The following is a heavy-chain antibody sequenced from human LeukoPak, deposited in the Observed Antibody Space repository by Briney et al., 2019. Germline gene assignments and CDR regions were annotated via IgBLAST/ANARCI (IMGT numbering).Heavy chain of an antibody. CDR2: IIPIFGTA. D-gene: IGHD3-10*01. Sequence: GASVKVSCKASGGTFSSYAISWVRQAPGQGLEWMGGIIPIFGTANYAQKFQGRVTITADESTSTAYMELSSLRSEDTAVYHCARAGSGSYQNWFDPWGQGTLVTVSS. CDR3: ARAGSGSYQNWFDP. CDR1: GGTFSSYA. V-gene: IGHV1-69*13. J-gene: IGHJ5*02.